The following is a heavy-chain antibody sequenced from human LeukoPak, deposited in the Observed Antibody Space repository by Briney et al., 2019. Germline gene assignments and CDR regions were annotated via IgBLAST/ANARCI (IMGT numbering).Heavy chain of an antibody. J-gene: IGHJ4*02. CDR1: GYIFSTYW. CDR2: IYPGDSNT. D-gene: IGHD6-19*01. Sequence: GESLKISCEGFGYIFSTYWIGWVRQMPGKGLVFLGIIYPGDSNTRYSPSFQGQVTISADKSINTAYLQWTSVRASDTAMYYCARLSIAVSGDFDFWGQGTLVTVSS. CDR3: ARLSIAVSGDFDF. V-gene: IGHV5-51*01.